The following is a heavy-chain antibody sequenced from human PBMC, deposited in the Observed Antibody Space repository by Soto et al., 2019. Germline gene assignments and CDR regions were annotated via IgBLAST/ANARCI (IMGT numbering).Heavy chain of an antibody. CDR1: GGTFSSYA. V-gene: IGHV1-69*13. D-gene: IGHD2-8*01. CDR3: ARTEGRSTRGDY. Sequence: RASVKVSCKASGGTFSSYAISWVRQAPGQGLEWMGGIIPIFGTANYAQKFQGRVTITADESTSTAHMELRSLRSDDTAIYYCARTEGRSTRGDYWGQGTLVTVSS. J-gene: IGHJ4*02. CDR2: IIPIFGTA.